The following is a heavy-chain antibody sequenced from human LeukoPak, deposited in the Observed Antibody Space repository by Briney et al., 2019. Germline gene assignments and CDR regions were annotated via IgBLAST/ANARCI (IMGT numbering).Heavy chain of an antibody. CDR3: ANAGLGMATVDY. D-gene: IGHD5-24*01. CDR1: SYSISSYY. Sequence: SETLSLTCTVSSYSISSYYWSWIRQPPGKGLEWIGYIYYSGSTNYNPSLKSRVTISVDTSKNQFSLKLRSVTAADTAVYYCANAGLGMATVDYWGQGTLVTVSS. V-gene: IGHV4-59*01. J-gene: IGHJ4*02. CDR2: IYYSGST.